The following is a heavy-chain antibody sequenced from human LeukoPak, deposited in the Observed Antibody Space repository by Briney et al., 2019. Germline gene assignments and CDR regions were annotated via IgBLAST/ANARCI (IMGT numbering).Heavy chain of an antibody. V-gene: IGHV3-30*04. CDR2: ISYDGSNK. D-gene: IGHD3-3*01. J-gene: IGHJ4*02. CDR1: GFTFSSYA. CDR3: ARAPYDFWSGYYLSHFDY. Sequence: GGSLRLSCAASGFTFSSYAMHWVRQAPGKGLEWVAVISYDGSNKYYADSVKGRFTIPRDNSKNTLYLQMNSLRAEDTAVYYCARAPYDFWSGYYLSHFDYWGQGTLVTVSS.